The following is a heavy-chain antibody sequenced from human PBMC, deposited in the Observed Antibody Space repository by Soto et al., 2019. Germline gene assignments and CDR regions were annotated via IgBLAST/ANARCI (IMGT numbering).Heavy chain of an antibody. CDR3: AKDGQYITDGFDV. J-gene: IGHJ3*01. CDR2: LSRGGGTT. V-gene: IGHV3-23*01. Sequence: EAQLLESGGDWAQPGGSLRLSCAASGFTFSSHGMSWVRQAPGKGLEWIAGLSRGGGTTYYADSVKGRFTISRDNSKNTLDLIMNSLKVEDTALYYCAKDGQYITDGFDVWGQGTMVTVS. D-gene: IGHD1-20*01. CDR1: GFTFSSHG.